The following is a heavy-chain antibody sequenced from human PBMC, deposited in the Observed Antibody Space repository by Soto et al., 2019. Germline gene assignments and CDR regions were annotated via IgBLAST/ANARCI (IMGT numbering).Heavy chain of an antibody. CDR2: IYYSGST. V-gene: IGHV4-39*01. Sequence: QLQLQESGPGLVKPSETLSLTCTVSGGSISSSSYYWGWIRQPPGKGLEWIGSIYYSGSTYYNPSLKSRVTISVDTSKNQFSLKLSSVTAADTAVYYCARQYCSGGSCYSGVWFDPWGQGTLVTVSS. CDR3: ARQYCSGGSCYSGVWFDP. CDR1: GGSISSSSYY. D-gene: IGHD2-15*01. J-gene: IGHJ5*02.